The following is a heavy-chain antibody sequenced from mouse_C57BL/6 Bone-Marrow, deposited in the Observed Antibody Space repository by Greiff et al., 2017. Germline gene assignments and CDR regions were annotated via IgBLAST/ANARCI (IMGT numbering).Heavy chain of an antibody. D-gene: IGHD2-13*01. Sequence: EVHLVESGGGLVQPGGSLKLSCAASGFTFSDYYMYWVRQTPEKRLEWVAYISNGGGSTYSPDTVKGRFTISRDNAKNNLYLQMSRLKSEDTAMYYSARRGDPYYFDYWGQGTTLTVSS. V-gene: IGHV5-12*01. CDR3: ARRGDPYYFDY. CDR2: ISNGGGST. J-gene: IGHJ2*01. CDR1: GFTFSDYY.